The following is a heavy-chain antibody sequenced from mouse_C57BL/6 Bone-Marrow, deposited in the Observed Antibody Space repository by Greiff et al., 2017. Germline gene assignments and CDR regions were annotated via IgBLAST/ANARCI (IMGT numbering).Heavy chain of an antibody. Sequence: VQLQQSGPGLVAPSQSLSITCTVSGFSLTSYGVSWVRQPPGKGLEWLGVIWGDESTNYYSDPIPSLSISKDNSKSQVFLKRNSLQNDDTATYYCTKQGRVASYWGQGTTLTVSS. CDR3: TKQGRVASY. D-gene: IGHD6-1*01. CDR1: GFSLTSYG. CDR2: IWGDEST. J-gene: IGHJ2*01. V-gene: IGHV2-3*01.